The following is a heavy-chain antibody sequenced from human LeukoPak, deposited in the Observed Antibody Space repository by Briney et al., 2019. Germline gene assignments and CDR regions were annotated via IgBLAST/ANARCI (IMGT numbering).Heavy chain of an antibody. Sequence: GGSLRLSCAASGFTFSSYWMSWVRQAPGKGLEWVANIKQDGSEKYYVDSVKGRFTISRDNSKNTLYLQMNSLGAEDTAVYYCAKVEVSVVRGVIDFDYWGQGTLVTVSS. CDR1: GFTFSSYW. CDR2: IKQDGSEK. J-gene: IGHJ4*02. V-gene: IGHV3-7*01. CDR3: AKVEVSVVRGVIDFDY. D-gene: IGHD3-10*01.